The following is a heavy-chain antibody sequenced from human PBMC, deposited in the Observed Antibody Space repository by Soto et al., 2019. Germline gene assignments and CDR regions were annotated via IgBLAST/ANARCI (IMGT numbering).Heavy chain of an antibody. D-gene: IGHD6-13*01. CDR3: AKDRYSSSWYNWFDP. J-gene: IGHJ5*02. V-gene: IGHV3-23*01. Sequence: PGESLKISCAASGFTFSSYAMSWVRQAPGKGLEWVSAISGSGGSTYYADSVKGRFTISRDNSKNTLYLQMNSLRAEDTAVYYCAKDRYSSSWYNWFDPWGQGTLVTVSS. CDR1: GFTFSSYA. CDR2: ISGSGGST.